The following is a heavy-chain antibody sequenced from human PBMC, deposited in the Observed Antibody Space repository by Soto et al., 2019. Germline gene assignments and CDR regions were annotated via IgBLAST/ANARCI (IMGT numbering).Heavy chain of an antibody. Sequence: QVQLVESGGGVVQPGRSLRLSCVASGFTFSSYAIHWVRQTPGKGLEWMAVIWYDGSNKYYADSGKDRFTISRDNSKNTMYLQINNLRAEDTAVYYCAKGILVKPPGTRAFDIWGQGTMVIVSS. CDR3: AKGILVKPPGTRAFDI. J-gene: IGHJ3*02. D-gene: IGHD6-13*01. V-gene: IGHV3-33*06. CDR1: GFTFSSYA. CDR2: IWYDGSNK.